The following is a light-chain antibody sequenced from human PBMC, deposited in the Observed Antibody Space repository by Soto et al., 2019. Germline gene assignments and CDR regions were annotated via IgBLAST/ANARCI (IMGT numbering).Light chain of an antibody. V-gene: IGKV1-9*01. CDR1: QGISSY. J-gene: IGKJ3*01. CDR2: AAS. Sequence: DIQLTQSPSFLSASVGDRVTITCRASQGISSYLAWYQQKPGTAPKLLIFAASTLQNGVPSRFSGSVSGTEFPLTIISLQPEDFATYYCLHLNSYSPDTFGPGTKVDIK. CDR3: LHLNSYSPDT.